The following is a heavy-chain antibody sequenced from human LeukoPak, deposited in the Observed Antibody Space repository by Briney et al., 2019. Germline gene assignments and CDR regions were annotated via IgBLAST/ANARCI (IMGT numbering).Heavy chain of an antibody. Sequence: PSETLSLTCAVYGESFSGYYWTWLRQPPGKGLEWIGEINHSGSTNYNPSLKSRVTISVDTSKNQFSLKLSSVTAADTAVYYCTRGDYSNSYYFDYWGQGTLVTVSS. CDR1: GESFSGYY. J-gene: IGHJ4*02. CDR3: TRGDYSNSYYFDY. CDR2: INHSGST. V-gene: IGHV4-34*01. D-gene: IGHD4-11*01.